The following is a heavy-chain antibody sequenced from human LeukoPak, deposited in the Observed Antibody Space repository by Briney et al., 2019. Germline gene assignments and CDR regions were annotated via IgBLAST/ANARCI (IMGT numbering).Heavy chain of an antibody. CDR2: IYYSGST. J-gene: IGHJ4*02. V-gene: IGHV4-59*08. Sequence: SETLSLTCTVSGGSISSYYWSWIRQPPGKGLEWIGYIYYSGSTNYNPSLKSRVTISVDTSKNQFSLKLSSVTAADKAVYYCARQNYYDSSGYSPFDYWGQGTLVTVSS. CDR1: GGSISSYY. D-gene: IGHD3-22*01. CDR3: ARQNYYDSSGYSPFDY.